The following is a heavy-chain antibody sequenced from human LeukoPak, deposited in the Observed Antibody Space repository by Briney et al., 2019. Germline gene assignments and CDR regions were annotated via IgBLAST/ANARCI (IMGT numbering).Heavy chain of an antibody. CDR1: GVNFSSYW. CDR3: AELGITMIGGV. CDR2: IKQDGSEE. V-gene: IGHV3-7*01. Sequence: GGSLRLSCAASGVNFSSYWMSWVRQAPGKGLEWVANIKQDGSEEYYVDSVKGRFTISRDNAKNSLYLQMNSLRAEDTAVYYCAELGITMIGGVWGKGTTVTISS. J-gene: IGHJ6*04. D-gene: IGHD3-10*02.